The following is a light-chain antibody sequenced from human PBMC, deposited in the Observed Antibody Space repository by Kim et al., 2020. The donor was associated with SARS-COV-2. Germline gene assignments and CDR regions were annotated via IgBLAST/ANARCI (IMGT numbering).Light chain of an antibody. V-gene: IGKV4-1*01. J-gene: IGKJ2*01. CDR3: QQYYTPPYT. CDR1: QSVLHSSNNKNY. CDR2: WAS. Sequence: RATINCKSSQSVLHSSNNKNYLEWYQQKPGQPPKLLIYWASTRESGVPDRLSGSGSGTDFTLTISSLQAEDVAVYSCQQYYTPPYTFGQGTKLEI.